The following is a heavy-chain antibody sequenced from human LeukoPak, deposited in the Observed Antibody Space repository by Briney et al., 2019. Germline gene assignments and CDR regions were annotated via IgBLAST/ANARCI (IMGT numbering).Heavy chain of an antibody. CDR3: VRDDRGIAVGSRDH. CDR2: INPDGTEK. CDR1: GFSFSIHW. J-gene: IGHJ4*02. V-gene: IGHV3-7*03. D-gene: IGHD6-19*01. Sequence: PGGSLRLSCAASGFSFSIHWMIWVRQAPGKGLEWVATINPDGTEKRYVDSVKGRFTISRDNGKNSLYLQMSSPRAEDTAVYYCVRDDRGIAVGSRDHGAQGTLVTVSS.